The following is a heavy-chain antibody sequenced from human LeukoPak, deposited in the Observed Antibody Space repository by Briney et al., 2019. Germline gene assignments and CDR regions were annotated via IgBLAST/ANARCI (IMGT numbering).Heavy chain of an antibody. V-gene: IGHV3-23*01. CDR1: GFTFSNYV. Sequence: GGSLRPSCAASGFTFSNYVMAWVRQAPGKGLEWVSSFSGGTTYYADSVKGRFTISRDKNTLYLQMNSLRAEDTAVYYCAKGGYNYGYVDYWGQGTPVTVSS. CDR3: AKGGYNYGYVDY. CDR2: FSGGTT. D-gene: IGHD5-18*01. J-gene: IGHJ4*02.